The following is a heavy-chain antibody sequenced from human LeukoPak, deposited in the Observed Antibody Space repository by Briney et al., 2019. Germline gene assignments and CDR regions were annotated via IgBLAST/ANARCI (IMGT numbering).Heavy chain of an antibody. D-gene: IGHD3-3*02. CDR2: INHSGST. CDR1: GGSFSGYY. V-gene: IGHV4-34*01. CDR3: ARSLATSPTPTFDY. Sequence: PSETLSLTCAVYGGSFSGYYWSWIRQPPGKGLEWIGGINHSGSTNYNPSLKSRVTISVDTSKNQLSLKLTSVTAADTAVYYCARSLATSPTPTFDYWGQGTLVTVSS. J-gene: IGHJ4*02.